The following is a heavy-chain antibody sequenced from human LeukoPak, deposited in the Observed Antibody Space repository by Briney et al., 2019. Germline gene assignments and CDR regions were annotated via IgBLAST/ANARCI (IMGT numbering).Heavy chain of an antibody. D-gene: IGHD3-10*02. J-gene: IGHJ6*04. CDR1: GFTFSSYE. CDR3: AELGITMIGGV. CDR2: ISSSGITI. Sequence: GGSLRLSCAASGFTFSSYEMNWVRQAPGKGLEWVSYISSSGITIYYADSVKGRFTISRDNAKNSLYLQMNSLRAEDTAVYYCAELGITMIGGVWGKGTTVTISS. V-gene: IGHV3-48*03.